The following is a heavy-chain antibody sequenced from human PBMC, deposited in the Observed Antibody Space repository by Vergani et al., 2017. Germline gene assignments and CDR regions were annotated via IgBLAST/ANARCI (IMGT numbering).Heavy chain of an antibody. D-gene: IGHD3-3*01. CDR2: ISSSSSYI. Sequence: EVQLVESGGGLVKPGGSLRLSCAASGFTFSSYSMHWVRQAPGKGLEWVSSISSSSSYIYYADSVKGRFTISRDNAKNSLYLQMNSLRAEDTAVYYCARSGTYYDFCSGLPVFHTDYCFDCWGEGTLVTVSS. V-gene: IGHV3-21*01. CDR1: GFTFSSYS. CDR3: ARSGTYYDFCSGLPVFHTDYCFDC. J-gene: IGHJ4*02.